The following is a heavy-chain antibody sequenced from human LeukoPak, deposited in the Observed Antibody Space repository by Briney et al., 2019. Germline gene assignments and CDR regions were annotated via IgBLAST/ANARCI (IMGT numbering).Heavy chain of an antibody. Sequence: GGSLRLSCAASGFTFSSYSMNWVRQAPGKGLEWVSSISSSSSYIYYADSVKGRFTISRDNAKNSLYLQMNSLRAEDTAVYYCAGDSLFYFDYWGQGTLVTVSS. CDR3: AGDSLFYFDY. D-gene: IGHD3-3*01. CDR1: GFTFSSYS. J-gene: IGHJ4*02. CDR2: ISSSSSYI. V-gene: IGHV3-21*01.